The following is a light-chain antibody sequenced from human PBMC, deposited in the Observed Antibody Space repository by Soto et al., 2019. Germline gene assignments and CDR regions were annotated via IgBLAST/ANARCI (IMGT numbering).Light chain of an antibody. CDR3: QHLHSYPLS. CDR1: LSISTD. J-gene: IGKJ4*01. Sequence: DIQMTQSPSSLSASVGDRVTITCRASLSISTDLNWYQQKPGKAPKVLIFGASSLQSGVPSRFSGSGSGTDFTLTISSLQPGDFATYYCQHLHSYPLSFGGGTEVEIK. CDR2: GAS. V-gene: IGKV1-39*01.